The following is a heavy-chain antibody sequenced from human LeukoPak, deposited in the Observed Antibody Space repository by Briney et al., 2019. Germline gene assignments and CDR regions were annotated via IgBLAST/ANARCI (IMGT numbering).Heavy chain of an antibody. CDR2: IYSGGST. D-gene: IGHD5-12*01. Sequence: GGSLRLSCAASGFTVSSNYMSWVRQAPGKGLEWVSVIYSGGSTYYADSVKGRFTISRDNSKNTLYLQMNSLRAEDTAMYYCARDLATIAHYYYYMDVWGKGTTVTVSS. V-gene: IGHV3-66*02. CDR3: ARDLATIAHYYYYMDV. J-gene: IGHJ6*03. CDR1: GFTVSSNY.